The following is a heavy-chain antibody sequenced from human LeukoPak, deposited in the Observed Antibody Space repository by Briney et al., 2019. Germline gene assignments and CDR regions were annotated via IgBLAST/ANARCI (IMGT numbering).Heavy chain of an antibody. CDR3: ARSPWGNDYASY. CDR1: GGSFSGYY. CDR2: INHSGST. J-gene: IGHJ4*02. Sequence: PSETLSLTCAVYGGSFSGYYWSWIRQPPGKGLEWIGEINHSGSTNYNPSLKSRVTISVDTSKNQFSLKLSSVTAADTAVYYCARSPWGNDYASYWGRGTLVTVSS. V-gene: IGHV4-34*01. D-gene: IGHD4-17*01.